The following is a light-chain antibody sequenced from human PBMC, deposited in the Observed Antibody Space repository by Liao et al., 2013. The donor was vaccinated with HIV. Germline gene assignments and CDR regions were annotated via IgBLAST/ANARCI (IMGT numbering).Light chain of an antibody. J-gene: IGLJ1*01. CDR3: QAWDSSSYV. CDR2: SDS. CDR1: NIGIKS. Sequence: SYELTQPPSVSVAPGKTARITCGGNNIGIKSVHWYQQKPGQAPVLVIYSDSDRPSGIPDRFSGSNSGNTATLTISRVEAGDEADYYCQAWDSSSYVFGTGTKVTVL. V-gene: IGLV3-21*01.